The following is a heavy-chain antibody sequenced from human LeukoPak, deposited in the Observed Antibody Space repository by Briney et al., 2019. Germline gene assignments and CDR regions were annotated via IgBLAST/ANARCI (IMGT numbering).Heavy chain of an antibody. CDR3: ARRRRVYYGSGSCWFDP. Sequence: SETLSLTCTVSGGSISSSDYYWGWIRQPPGKGLEYIGIIYYSGSTYYNPSLKSRVTISVDTSKNQFSLKLSSVTAADTAVYYCARRRRVYYGSGSCWFDPWGQGTLVTVSS. CDR1: GGSISSSDYY. CDR2: IYYSGST. D-gene: IGHD3-10*01. V-gene: IGHV4-39*01. J-gene: IGHJ5*02.